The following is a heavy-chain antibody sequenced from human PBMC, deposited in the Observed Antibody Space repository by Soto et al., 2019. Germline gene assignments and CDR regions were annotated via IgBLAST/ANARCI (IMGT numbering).Heavy chain of an antibody. Sequence: PGGSLRLSCAASGFTFSSYGMHWVRQAPGKGLEWVAVISYDGSNKYYADSVKGRFTISRDNSKNTLYLQMNSLRAEDTAVYYCAKDGGSSRPPYLYFDLWGRGTLVTVSS. CDR2: ISYDGSNK. CDR3: AKDGGSSRPPYLYFDL. V-gene: IGHV3-30*18. J-gene: IGHJ2*01. CDR1: GFTFSSYG. D-gene: IGHD6-13*01.